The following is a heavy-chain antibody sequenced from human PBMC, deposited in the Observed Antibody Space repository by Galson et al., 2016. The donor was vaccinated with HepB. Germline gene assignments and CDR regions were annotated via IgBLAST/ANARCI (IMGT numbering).Heavy chain of an antibody. J-gene: IGHJ5*02. Sequence: SETLSLTCDVSGDSISNDKWWTWVRQPPGKGLEWIGETHHRRGTNSSPSLKSRVTLSVDKSKNQFSLRLNSVTAADTAIYYCARRDFERSAIGFQSNWLDPWGQGILVTVSS. CDR1: GDSISNDKW. D-gene: IGHD2/OR15-2a*01. CDR3: ARRDFERSAIGFQSNWLDP. V-gene: IGHV4-4*02. CDR2: THHRRGT.